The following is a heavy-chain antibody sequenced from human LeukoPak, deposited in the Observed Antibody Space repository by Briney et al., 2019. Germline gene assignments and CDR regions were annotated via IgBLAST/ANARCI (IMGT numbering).Heavy chain of an antibody. D-gene: IGHD6-19*01. Sequence: PGGSLRLSCAASGFTFTDYPMYWVRQAPGKGLEWVAVISYDGSDRYYADSVKGRFTISRDNSKNTLSLEMTSLRTEDTAVYFCAKVRAYNSGYFDHWGQGALVTVSS. J-gene: IGHJ4*02. CDR2: ISYDGSDR. CDR3: AKVRAYNSGYFDH. V-gene: IGHV3-30-3*01. CDR1: GFTFTDYP.